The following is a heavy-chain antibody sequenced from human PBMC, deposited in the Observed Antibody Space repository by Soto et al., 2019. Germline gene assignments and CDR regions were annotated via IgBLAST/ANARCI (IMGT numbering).Heavy chain of an antibody. V-gene: IGHV4-31*02. CDR2: IFYSGNA. D-gene: IGHD3-3*01. CDR3: ARAYFDFTGGYSPYWYSEV. CDR1: GGSINSATYY. Sequence: SETLSLTCSVSGGSINSATYYWTWVRQRPGKGLEWVGHIFYSGNAYYNAFLKTRLAISVDTSKNQFSLKLSSVTAADTAVYYCARAYFDFTGGYSPYWYSEVWGRGTLVTVSS. J-gene: IGHJ2*01.